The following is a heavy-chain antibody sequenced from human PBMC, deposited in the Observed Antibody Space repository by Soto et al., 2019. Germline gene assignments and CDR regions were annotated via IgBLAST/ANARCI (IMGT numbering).Heavy chain of an antibody. CDR3: AREEEIAVAGNNWFDP. V-gene: IGHV6-1*01. CDR1: ADSVSSNSAA. Sequence: SQTLSLTCAISADSVSSNSAAWNWIRQSPSRGLEWLGRTYYRSKWYNDYAVSVKSRITINPDTSKNQFSLQLNSVTPEDTAVYYCAREEEIAVAGNNWFDPWGQGTLVTVSS. J-gene: IGHJ5*02. D-gene: IGHD6-19*01. CDR2: TYYRSKWYN.